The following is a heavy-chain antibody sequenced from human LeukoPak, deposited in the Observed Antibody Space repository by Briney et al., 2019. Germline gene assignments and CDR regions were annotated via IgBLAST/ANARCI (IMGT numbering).Heavy chain of an antibody. J-gene: IGHJ4*02. V-gene: IGHV3-23*01. CDR3: AKATGNLGN. CDR1: GFTFSSYA. CDR2: ISNSDGKT. D-gene: IGHD1-1*01. Sequence: GGSLRLSCAASGFTFSSYAMSWVRQAPGKGLGWVSTISNSDGKTYYADSVKGRFTISRDNSKNTLYVQMNSLTAEDTAIYYCAKATGNLGNWGQGTLVTVSS.